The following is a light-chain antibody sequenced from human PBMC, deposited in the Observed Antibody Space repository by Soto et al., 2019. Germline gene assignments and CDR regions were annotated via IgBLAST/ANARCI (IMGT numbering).Light chain of an antibody. CDR2: EVT. Sequence: QSVLTQPLAAAGAPGQSVTISCTGTSSDVGGYKFVSWYQQHPGKAPKLIIYEVTQRPSGVPDRFSGSKSGNTASLTVSGLQAEDDADYYCSSYAGSNMGVFGTGTKVTVL. CDR1: SSDVGGYKF. CDR3: SSYAGSNMGV. V-gene: IGLV2-8*01. J-gene: IGLJ1*01.